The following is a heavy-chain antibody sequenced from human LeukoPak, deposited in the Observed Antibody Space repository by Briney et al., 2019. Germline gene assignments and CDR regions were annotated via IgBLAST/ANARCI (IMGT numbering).Heavy chain of an antibody. Sequence: SETLSLTCTVSGGSISSSSYYWGWIRQPPGKGLEWIGSIYYSGSTYYNPSLKSRVTISVDTSKNQFSLKLSSVTAADTAVYYCARQSGSYGVYYYYMDVWGKGTTVTISS. V-gene: IGHV4-39*01. CDR1: GGSISSSSYY. CDR2: IYYSGST. J-gene: IGHJ6*03. CDR3: ARQSGSYGVYYYYMDV. D-gene: IGHD1-26*01.